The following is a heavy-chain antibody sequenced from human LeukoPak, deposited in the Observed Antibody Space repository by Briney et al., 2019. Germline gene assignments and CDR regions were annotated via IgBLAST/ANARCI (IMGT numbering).Heavy chain of an antibody. V-gene: IGHV4-59*01. Sequence: PSEPLSLTCTVSGGSISSYYWSWIRQPPGKGLEWIGYIYYSTSTNYNPSLRSRVTISVDTSKNQFSLKLSPVTAADTAVYYCARDHSSGWWYFDLWGRGTLVTVSS. CDR3: ARDHSSGWWYFDL. CDR1: GGSISSYY. D-gene: IGHD6-19*01. CDR2: IYYSTST. J-gene: IGHJ2*01.